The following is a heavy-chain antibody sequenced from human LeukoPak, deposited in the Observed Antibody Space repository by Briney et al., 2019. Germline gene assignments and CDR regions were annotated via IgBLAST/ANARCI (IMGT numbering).Heavy chain of an antibody. J-gene: IGHJ6*04. CDR1: DYPFTSYG. CDR3: ARMQKDKDYYYGIDV. CDR2: ISTYNGNK. V-gene: IGHV1-18*04. Sequence: ASVKLSYKASDYPFTSYGISWVRQAPGQGLEWMGWISTYNGNKKIEQKHQGRVTMTTDTSTSTAQMELRSMRSDDTAVYYCARMQKDKDYYYGIDVWGKGTTVTVSS.